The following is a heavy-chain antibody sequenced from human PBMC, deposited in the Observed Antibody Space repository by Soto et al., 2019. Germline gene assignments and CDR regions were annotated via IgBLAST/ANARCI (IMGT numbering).Heavy chain of an antibody. D-gene: IGHD2-21*02. CDR2: ISGSGGSI. J-gene: IGHJ6*02. V-gene: IGHV3-23*01. CDR3: AKGGGDSLRYGMDV. CDR1: GFTFSSYG. Sequence: ESGGGVVQPGRSLRLSCAASGFTFSSYGMHWVRQAPGKGLEWVSAISGSGGSIYYADSVKGRFTISRDNSKTTLYLEMDSLRAEDTAVYYCAKGGGDSLRYGMDVWGQGTTVTVSS.